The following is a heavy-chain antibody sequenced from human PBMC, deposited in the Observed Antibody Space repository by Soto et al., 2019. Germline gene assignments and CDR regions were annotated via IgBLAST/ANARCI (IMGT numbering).Heavy chain of an antibody. J-gene: IGHJ4*02. CDR3: TRGPTSPEDY. CDR2: INGDGSRI. CDR1: GFTFSGYW. Sequence: EVQLVECGGGLVQPGGSLRLSCAASGFTFSGYWMHWVRQGPGKGLVWVSRINGDGSRISYAASVKGRFTISRDNAKNTLYLKMNSLTAEDTAVYYCTRGPTSPEDYWGQGTLVTFSS. V-gene: IGHV3-74*01.